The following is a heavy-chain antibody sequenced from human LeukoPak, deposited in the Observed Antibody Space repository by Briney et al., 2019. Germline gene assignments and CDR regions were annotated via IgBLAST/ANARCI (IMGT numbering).Heavy chain of an antibody. CDR3: ARAPMVRGVNNYYYYMDV. D-gene: IGHD3-10*01. J-gene: IGHJ6*03. CDR2: INHSGST. CDR1: GGSFSGYY. Sequence: SETLSLTCAVYGGSFSGYYWSWIRQPLGKGLEWIGEINHSGSTNYNPSLKSRVTISVDTSKNQFSLKLSSVTAADTAVYYCARAPMVRGVNNYYYYMDVWGKGTTVTVSS. V-gene: IGHV4-34*01.